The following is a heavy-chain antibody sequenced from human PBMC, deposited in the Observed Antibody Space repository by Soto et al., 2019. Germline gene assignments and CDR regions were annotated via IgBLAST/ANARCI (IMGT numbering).Heavy chain of an antibody. CDR2: ISYDGKNE. Sequence: PGGSLRLSCAVSGVIFSSNAMHWVRQAPGKGLQWVAVISYDGKNEYYADSVKGRFTISRDNSKNTLYLQMNSLKRDDSAVYYCARDRYAYANATFLDHWGQGALVTVSS. J-gene: IGHJ4*02. CDR1: GVIFSSNA. V-gene: IGHV3-30*01. CDR3: ARDRYAYANATFLDH. D-gene: IGHD2-8*01.